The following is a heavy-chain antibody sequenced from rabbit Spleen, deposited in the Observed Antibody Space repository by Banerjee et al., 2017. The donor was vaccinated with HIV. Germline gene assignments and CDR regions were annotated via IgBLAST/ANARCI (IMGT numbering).Heavy chain of an antibody. D-gene: IGHD7-1*01. Sequence: QSLEESGGDLVKPGASLTLTCTASGFSFNSNYYMCWVRQAPGKGLELIACIYTSSGTTWYANWAKGRFTISKASSTTVTLQMTSLTVADTATYFCARDTGTSFSSYGMDLWGQGTLVTVS. CDR3: ARDTGTSFSSYGMDL. CDR2: IYTSSGTT. V-gene: IGHV1S40*01. CDR1: GFSFNSNYY. J-gene: IGHJ6*01.